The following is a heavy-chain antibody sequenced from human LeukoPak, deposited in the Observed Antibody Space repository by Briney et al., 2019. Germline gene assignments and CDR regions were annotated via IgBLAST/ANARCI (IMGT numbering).Heavy chain of an antibody. Sequence: SETLSLTCTVSGGSISSYYWSWIRQPAGKGLEWIGRIYNTGSTNYNPSLKSRVTMSVDTSKNQFSLKLSSVTAADTAVYYCAREFEGSGYYYYFDYWGQGTLVTVSS. V-gene: IGHV4-4*07. CDR1: GGSISSYY. D-gene: IGHD3-22*01. CDR3: AREFEGSGYYYYFDY. CDR2: IYNTGST. J-gene: IGHJ4*02.